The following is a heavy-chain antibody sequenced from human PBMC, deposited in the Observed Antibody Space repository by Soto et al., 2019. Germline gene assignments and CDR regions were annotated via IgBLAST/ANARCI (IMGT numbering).Heavy chain of an antibody. Sequence: GASVKVSCKASGYTFTSYGISWVRQAPGQGLEWMGWISAYNGNTNYAQKLQGRVTMTTDTSTSTAYMELRSLRSDDTAVYYCARGSTLYCSGGSCYYFDYWGQGTLVTVSS. CDR2: ISAYNGNT. CDR3: ARGSTLYCSGGSCYYFDY. D-gene: IGHD2-15*01. CDR1: GYTFTSYG. J-gene: IGHJ4*02. V-gene: IGHV1-18*01.